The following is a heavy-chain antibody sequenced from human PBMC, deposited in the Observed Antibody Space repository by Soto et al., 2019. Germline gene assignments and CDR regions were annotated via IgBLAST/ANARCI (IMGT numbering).Heavy chain of an antibody. D-gene: IGHD6-6*01. CDR3: AKDRPSIAARQDY. V-gene: IGHV3-23*01. CDR2: ISSGGST. Sequence: PGGSLRLSCAASGFTLSDYYMSWIRQAPGKGLEWISYISSGGSTYYADSVKGRFTISRDNSKNTLYLQMNSLRAEDTAVYYCAKDRPSIAARQDYWGQGTLVTVSS. J-gene: IGHJ4*02. CDR1: GFTLSDYY.